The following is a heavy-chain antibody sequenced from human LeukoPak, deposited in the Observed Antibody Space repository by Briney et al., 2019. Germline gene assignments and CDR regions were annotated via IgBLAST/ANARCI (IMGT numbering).Heavy chain of an antibody. J-gene: IGHJ4*02. CDR1: GYTFTSYD. CDR3: ARAQLDYGGNEY. D-gene: IGHD4-23*01. CDR2: MNPNSGNT. V-gene: IGHV1-8*03. Sequence: HGASVKVSCKASGYTFTSYDINWVRQATGQGLEWMGWMNPNSGNTGYAQKFQGRVTITRNTSISTAYMELSSLRSEDTAVYYCARAQLDYGGNEYWGQGTLVTVSS.